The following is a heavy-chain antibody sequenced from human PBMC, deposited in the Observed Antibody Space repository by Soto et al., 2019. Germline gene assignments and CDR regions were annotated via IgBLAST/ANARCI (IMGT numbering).Heavy chain of an antibody. Sequence: ASVKVSCKVSGYTLTELSMHWVRQAPGKGLEWMGGFDPEDGETIYAQKFQGRVTMTEDTSTDTAYMELSSLRSEDTAVYYCATGGSYRGWFDPWGQGTLVTVSS. CDR1: GYTLTELS. J-gene: IGHJ5*02. D-gene: IGHD1-26*01. V-gene: IGHV1-24*01. CDR3: ATGGSYRGWFDP. CDR2: FDPEDGET.